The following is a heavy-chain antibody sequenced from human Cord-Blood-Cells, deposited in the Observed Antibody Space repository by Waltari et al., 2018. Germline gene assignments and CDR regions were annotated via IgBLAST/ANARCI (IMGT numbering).Heavy chain of an antibody. CDR2: IYYSGST. Sequence: QVQLQESGPGLVKPSQTLSLTCTVSGGSISSGGYYWSWIRQHPGKGLEWIGYIYYSGSTYYNPSLKSRVTISVDTSKNQFSLKLSSVTAADTAVYYCARNTVLRFLEWLSPYWYFDLWGRGTLVTVSS. CDR3: ARNTVLRFLEWLSPYWYFDL. V-gene: IGHV4-31*03. D-gene: IGHD3-3*01. CDR1: GGSISSGGYY. J-gene: IGHJ2*01.